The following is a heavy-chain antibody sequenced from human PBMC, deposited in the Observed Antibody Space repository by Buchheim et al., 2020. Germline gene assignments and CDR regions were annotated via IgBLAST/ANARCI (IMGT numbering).Heavy chain of an antibody. CDR2: IYSGGST. D-gene: IGHD6-19*01. CDR1: GFTVSSNY. J-gene: IGHJ4*02. V-gene: IGHV3-66*01. CDR3: ARARRRIAVAGYFDY. Sequence: EVQLVESGGGLVQPGGPLRLSCAASGFTVSSNYMSWVRQAPGKGLEWVSVIYSGGSTYYADSVKGRFTISRDNSKNTLYLQMNSLRAEDTAVYYCARARRRIAVAGYFDYWGQGTL.